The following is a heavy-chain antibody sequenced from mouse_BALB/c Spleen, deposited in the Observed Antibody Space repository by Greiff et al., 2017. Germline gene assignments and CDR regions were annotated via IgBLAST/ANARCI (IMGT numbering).Heavy chain of an antibody. D-gene: IGHD1-1*01. V-gene: IGHV14-4*02. CDR2: IDPENGDT. CDR1: GFNIKDYY. Sequence: VQLQQSGAELVRSGASVKLSCTASGFNIKDYYMPWVKQRPEQGLEWIGWIDPENGDTEYAPKFQGQATMTADTSSNTAYLQLSSLTSEDTDVYYCNAWNYGGSYPFCCFGVWGAGSTVTVSS. J-gene: IGHJ1*01. CDR3: NAWNYGGSYPFCCFGV.